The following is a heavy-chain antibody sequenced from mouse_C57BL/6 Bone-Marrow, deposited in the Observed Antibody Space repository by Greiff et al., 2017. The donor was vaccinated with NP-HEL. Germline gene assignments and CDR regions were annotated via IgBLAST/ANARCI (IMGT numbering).Heavy chain of an antibody. Sequence: VQLQQPGAELVMPGASVKLSCKASGYTFTSYWMHWVKQRPGQGLEWIGEIDPSDSYTNYNQKFKGKSTLTVDKSSSTAYMQLSSLTSEDSAVYYCASYYDGSSYGFAYWGQGTLVTVSA. V-gene: IGHV1-69*01. CDR3: ASYYDGSSYGFAY. D-gene: IGHD1-1*01. CDR1: GYTFTSYW. CDR2: IDPSDSYT. J-gene: IGHJ3*01.